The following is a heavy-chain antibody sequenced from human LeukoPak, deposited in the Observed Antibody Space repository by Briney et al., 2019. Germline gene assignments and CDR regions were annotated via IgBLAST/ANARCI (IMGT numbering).Heavy chain of an antibody. J-gene: IGHJ4*02. D-gene: IGHD2-15*01. CDR1: GGSFSSSSYY. V-gene: IGHV4-39*01. CDR2: IYHSGNS. Sequence: SETLSLTCTVSGGSFSSSSYYWGWIRQPPGKGPAWIGSIYHSGNSYYNPSLKSRVTISVDTSKNQLSLKLNSVTAADTAVCFCARHYCSGATCHFDNWGQGALVTVSS. CDR3: ARHYCSGATCHFDN.